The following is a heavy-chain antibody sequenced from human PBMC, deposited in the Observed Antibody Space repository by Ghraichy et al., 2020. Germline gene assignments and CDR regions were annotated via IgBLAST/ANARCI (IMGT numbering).Heavy chain of an antibody. Sequence: ASVKVSCKTSGYTFTSYGISWVRHAPGHVLEWMGWISAYNGDTNYAQKLQGRVTMTTDTSTSTAYMELRSLRSDDTAVYYCARAPSNPYSSSSLDYWGQGTLVTGSS. CDR2: ISAYNGDT. CDR3: ARAPSNPYSSSSLDY. CDR1: GYTFTSYG. D-gene: IGHD6-6*01. V-gene: IGHV1-18*01. J-gene: IGHJ4*02.